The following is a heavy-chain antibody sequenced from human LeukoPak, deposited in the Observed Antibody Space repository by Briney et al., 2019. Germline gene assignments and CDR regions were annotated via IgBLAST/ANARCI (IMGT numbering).Heavy chain of an antibody. D-gene: IGHD2/OR15-2a*01. CDR2: IWYDGSNK. V-gene: IGHV3-33*01. Sequence: PGRSLRLSCAASGFTFSSYGMHWDRQAPGKGLEWVALIWYDGSNKYYTDSVKGRLTISRDNSKNTLYLQMNSLRAEDTAIYYCAREGPRGNSQFDYWGQGTLVTVSS. J-gene: IGHJ4*02. CDR1: GFTFSSYG. CDR3: AREGPRGNSQFDY.